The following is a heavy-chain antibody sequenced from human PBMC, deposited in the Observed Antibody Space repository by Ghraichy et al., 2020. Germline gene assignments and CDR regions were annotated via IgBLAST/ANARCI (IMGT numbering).Heavy chain of an antibody. V-gene: IGHV3-11*01. Sequence: GGSLRLSCAASGFTFSDYYMSWIRQAPGKGLEWVSYMSSSGSVIYYADSVKGRFTISRDNAKNSLYLQMNSLRAEDTAVYYCARDGVESSDYIFKAMNYYYGMDVWGQGTTVTVSS. CDR1: GFTFSDYY. CDR3: ARDGVESSDYIFKAMNYYYGMDV. CDR2: MSSSGSVI. J-gene: IGHJ6*02. D-gene: IGHD3-9*01.